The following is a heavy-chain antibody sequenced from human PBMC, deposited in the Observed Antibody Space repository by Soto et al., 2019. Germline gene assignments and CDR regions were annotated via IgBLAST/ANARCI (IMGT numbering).Heavy chain of an antibody. J-gene: IGHJ6*02. D-gene: IGHD3-22*01. V-gene: IGHV1-18*01. CDR3: ARGSYYYDSSGYGYYYGMDV. CDR1: GYTFSIYG. Sequence: QVQLVQSGAEVKKPGASVKVSCKASGYTFSIYGINWVRQAPGQGLEWMGWTRPNNGNTKYAQNLQGRVTMTTDTSTSTAYMELRSLRPDDTAVYYCARGSYYYDSSGYGYYYGMDVWGQGTTVTVSS. CDR2: TRPNNGNT.